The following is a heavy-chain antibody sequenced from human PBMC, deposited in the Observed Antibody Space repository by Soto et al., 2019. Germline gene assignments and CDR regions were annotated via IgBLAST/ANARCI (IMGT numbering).Heavy chain of an antibody. J-gene: IGHJ6*02. CDR3: ARALNIVATITYYYYGMDV. D-gene: IGHD5-12*01. V-gene: IGHV1-69*13. CDR1: GGTFSSYS. Sequence: ASVKVSCKAQGGTFSSYSISCVRHAPGQGLEWMGGIIPIFGTANYAQKFQGRVTITADESTSTAYMELSSLRSEDTAVYYCARALNIVATITYYYYGMDVWGQGTTVTVSS. CDR2: IIPIFGTA.